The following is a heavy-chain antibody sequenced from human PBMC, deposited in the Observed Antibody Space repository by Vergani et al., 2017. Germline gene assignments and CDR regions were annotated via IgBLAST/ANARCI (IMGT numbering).Heavy chain of an antibody. CDR2: IYHSGST. J-gene: IGHJ4*02. CDR3: ARRGSYYPFDY. V-gene: IGHV4-38-2*01. CDR1: GCSISSGYY. D-gene: IGHD1-26*01. Sequence: QVQLQESGPGLVKPSETLSLTCAVSGCSISSGYYWGWIRQPPGEGLEWIGSIYHSGSTYYNPSLKSRVTISVDTSKNQFSLKLSSVTAADTAVYYCARRGSYYPFDYWGQGTLVTVSS.